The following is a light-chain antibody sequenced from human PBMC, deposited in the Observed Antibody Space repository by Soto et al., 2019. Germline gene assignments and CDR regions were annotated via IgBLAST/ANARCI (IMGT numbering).Light chain of an antibody. CDR2: GAS. CDR1: QSVSSN. J-gene: IGKJ1*01. CDR3: QQYYNWPRT. V-gene: IGKV3-15*01. Sequence: EIVMTQSPAPLSAFPGERAPLSRRASQSVSSNLAWYQQKPGQAPRLLIYGASTRATGIQDRFSGSGSGTEFTLSIRSLQSEDFAVYYCQQYYNWPRTCGQGTKVDI.